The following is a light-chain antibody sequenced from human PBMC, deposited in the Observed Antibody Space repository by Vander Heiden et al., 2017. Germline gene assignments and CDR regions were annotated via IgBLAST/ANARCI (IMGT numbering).Light chain of an antibody. Sequence: DIPMTQSPSSLSASVGDRVTITCRASQGIRKDLGWYQQKPGKAPKLLIYAASSLQSGGPSRFSGSGSGTEFTLTISSLQPEDFATYYCLQHNDYPQTFGQGTKVEIK. CDR3: LQHNDYPQT. CDR2: AAS. CDR1: QGIRKD. V-gene: IGKV1-17*01. J-gene: IGKJ1*01.